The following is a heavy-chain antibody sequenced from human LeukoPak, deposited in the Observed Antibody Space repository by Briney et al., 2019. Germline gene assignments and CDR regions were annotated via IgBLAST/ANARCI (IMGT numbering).Heavy chain of an antibody. CDR3: ARVSSLLEWLLYIGWIRGYSYGWLDY. D-gene: IGHD3-3*01. Sequence: GASVKVSCKASGYTFTSYGISWVRQAPGQGLEWMGWISAYNGNTNYAQKLQGRVTMTTDTSTSTAYMELRSLRSDDTAVYYCARVSSLLEWLLYIGWIRGYSYGWLDYWGQGTLVTVSS. CDR2: ISAYNGNT. V-gene: IGHV1-18*01. J-gene: IGHJ4*02. CDR1: GYTFTSYG.